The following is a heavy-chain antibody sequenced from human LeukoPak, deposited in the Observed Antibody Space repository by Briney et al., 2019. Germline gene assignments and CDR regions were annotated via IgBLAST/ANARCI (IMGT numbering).Heavy chain of an antibody. J-gene: IGHJ6*03. CDR2: IYPGDSDT. D-gene: IGHD2-2*01. V-gene: IGHV5-51*01. Sequence: GESLKISGKGSGYSFTSYWIGWVRQMPGKGLEWMGIIYPGDSDTRYSSSFQGQVTISADKSISTAYLQWSSLKASDTAMYYCAIIVVVPAATQGGDYYYYYMDVWGKGTTVTVSS. CDR3: AIIVVVPAATQGGDYYYYYMDV. CDR1: GYSFTSYW.